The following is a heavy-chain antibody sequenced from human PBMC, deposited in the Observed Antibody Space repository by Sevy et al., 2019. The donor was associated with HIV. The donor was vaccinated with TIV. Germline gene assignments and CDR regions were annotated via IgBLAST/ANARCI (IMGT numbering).Heavy chain of an antibody. J-gene: IGHJ6*02. Sequence: ASVKVSCKASGGTFRQFPISWVRQAPGQGLEWMGGIIPIFATVNYAGKFQGRVTITADESTGTGYMERSSLRSEDTAIYVCARGNKALDRPRFPPNYHYDLDVWGQGTTVTVSS. CDR3: ARGNKALDRPRFPPNYHYDLDV. CDR1: GGTFRQFP. V-gene: IGHV1-69*13. D-gene: IGHD2-2*03. CDR2: IIPIFATV.